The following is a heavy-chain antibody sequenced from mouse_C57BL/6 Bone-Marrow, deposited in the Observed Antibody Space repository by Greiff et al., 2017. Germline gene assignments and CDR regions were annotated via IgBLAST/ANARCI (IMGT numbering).Heavy chain of an antibody. J-gene: IGHJ1*03. V-gene: IGHV14-4*01. CDR1: GFNIKDDY. Sequence: EVQLQQSGAELVRPGASVKLSCKASGFNIKDDYMHWVKQRPEQGLEWIGWIDPENGDTEYASKFQGKATITADTSSNTAYLQLSSLTSEDTAVYYCTPITTVVGGYFDVWGTGTTVTVSS. CDR3: TPITTVVGGYFDV. CDR2: IDPENGDT. D-gene: IGHD1-1*01.